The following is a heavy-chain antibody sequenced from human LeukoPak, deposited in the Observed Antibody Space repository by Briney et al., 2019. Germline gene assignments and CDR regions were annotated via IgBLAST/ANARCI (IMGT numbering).Heavy chain of an antibody. V-gene: IGHV4-31*03. Sequence: SQTLSLTCTVSGGSISSGGYFWSWIRQHPGKGLEWIGYIYYSGSTYYNPSLKGRVTISVDTSKNQFSLRLSSVTAADTAIYYCASVSYDTSLQHWGEGTLVTVSS. CDR1: GGSISSGGYF. D-gene: IGHD3-22*01. J-gene: IGHJ1*01. CDR3: ASVSYDTSLQH. CDR2: IYYSGST.